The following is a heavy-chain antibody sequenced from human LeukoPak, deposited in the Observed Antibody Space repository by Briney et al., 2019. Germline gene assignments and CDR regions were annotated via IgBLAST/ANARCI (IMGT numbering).Heavy chain of an antibody. CDR2: ISSSSSYT. Sequence: GGFLRLSCAASGFTFSDYYMSWIRQAPGKGLEWVSYISSSSSYTNYADSVKGRFTISRDNAKNSLYLQMNSLRAEDTAVYYCAREVVVVAEGYHFDYWGQGTLVTVSS. CDR3: AREVVVVAEGYHFDY. CDR1: GFTFSDYY. J-gene: IGHJ4*02. D-gene: IGHD2-15*01. V-gene: IGHV3-11*06.